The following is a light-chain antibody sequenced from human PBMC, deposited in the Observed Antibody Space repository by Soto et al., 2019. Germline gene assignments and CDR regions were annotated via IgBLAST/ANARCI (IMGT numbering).Light chain of an antibody. CDR1: SSDVGAYNF. CDR2: EVN. J-gene: IGLJ2*01. Sequence: QPVLTQPPSASGSPGQSVTISCTGTSSDVGAYNFVSWYQQHPGKAPKLMIYEVNKRPSGVPDRFSGSKSGSTASLTVSGLQAEDEADYFCSSYAGSTNFVVFGGGTKLTVL. CDR3: SSYAGSTNFVV. V-gene: IGLV2-8*01.